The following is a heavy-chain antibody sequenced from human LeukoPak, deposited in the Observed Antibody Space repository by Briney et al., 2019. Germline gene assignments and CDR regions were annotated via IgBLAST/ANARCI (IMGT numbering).Heavy chain of an antibody. CDR3: GRDSRWAQPDY. Sequence: GGSLRLSCVVSGFTFSSYAMSWVRQAPGKGLEWVSAISGSGGSTYYADSVKGRFTISRDNSKNTVYLQINSLTAEDTAVYFCGRDSRWAQPDYWGQGTLVTVSS. CDR2: ISGSGGST. CDR1: GFTFSSYA. J-gene: IGHJ4*02. D-gene: IGHD5-24*01. V-gene: IGHV3-23*01.